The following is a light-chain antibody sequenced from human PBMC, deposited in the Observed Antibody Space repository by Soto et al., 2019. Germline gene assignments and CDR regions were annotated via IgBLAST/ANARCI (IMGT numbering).Light chain of an antibody. Sequence: EIVMTQSPVTLSVSPGEGATLSCRASQSIGYDLAWYRQKPGQAPRLLMFSAFGRATGIPARFIGSASGTEFTLNISSLQSEDFAFYYCQQYNEWPLTFGGGTKLEIK. V-gene: IGKV3-15*01. CDR2: SAF. CDR3: QQYNEWPLT. J-gene: IGKJ4*01. CDR1: QSIGYD.